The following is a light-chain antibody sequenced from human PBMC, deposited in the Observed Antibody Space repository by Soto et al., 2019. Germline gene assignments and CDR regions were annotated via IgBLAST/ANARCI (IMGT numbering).Light chain of an antibody. CDR3: QSYDTSPSGYV. CDR1: SSNIGAGYD. V-gene: IGLV1-40*01. CDR2: ANK. J-gene: IGLJ1*01. Sequence: QSVLTQPPSVSGAPGQRVTISCTGSSSNIGAGYDVHWYQQVPGTAPKLLIYANKNRPAGVPDRFSASKSGTSASLAITGLQAEDVADYYCQSYDTSPSGYVFGTGTKVTVL.